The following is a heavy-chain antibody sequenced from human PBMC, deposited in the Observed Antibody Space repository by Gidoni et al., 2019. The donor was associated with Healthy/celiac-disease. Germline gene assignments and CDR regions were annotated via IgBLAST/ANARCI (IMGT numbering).Heavy chain of an antibody. D-gene: IGHD5-12*01. CDR1: GYTFTSYG. Sequence: QVQLVQSGAEVKKPGASVKVSCKASGYTFTSYGISWVRQAPGQGLEWMGWSSDYNVNKNNAQKLQGRVTMTTDTSTSTAYMELRSLRSDDTAVYYWARGREGYTTSYFDYWGQGTLVTVSS. V-gene: IGHV1-18*01. CDR2: SSDYNVNK. J-gene: IGHJ4*02. CDR3: ARGREGYTTSYFDY.